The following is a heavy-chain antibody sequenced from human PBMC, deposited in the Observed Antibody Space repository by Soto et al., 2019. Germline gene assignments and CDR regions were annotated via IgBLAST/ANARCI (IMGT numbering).Heavy chain of an antibody. CDR3: ARGRGLEV. CDR1: GFTFSSVW. V-gene: IGHV3-7*01. Sequence: GWSLRLSCATSGFTFSSVWMSWVRQAPGKGLEWVANIKSDGSEKYYVDFVKGRFTISRDNAKNSLDLLMNSLRPDDTAMYYCARGRGLEVWGEGTKVTVS. J-gene: IGHJ6*02. CDR2: IKSDGSEK.